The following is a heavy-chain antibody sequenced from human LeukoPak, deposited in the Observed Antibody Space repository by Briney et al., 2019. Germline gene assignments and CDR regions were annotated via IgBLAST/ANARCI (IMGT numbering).Heavy chain of an antibody. V-gene: IGHV3-9*01. CDR2: ISWNSGSI. CDR1: GFTFDDYA. D-gene: IGHD6-19*01. Sequence: PGGSLRLSCAASGFTFDDYAMHWVRQAPGKGLEWVSGISWNSGSIGYADSVKGRFTISRDNAKNSLYLQMNSLRAEDTALYYCAKDTNFLSLSGPPDYWGQGTLVTVSS. CDR3: AKDTNFLSLSGPPDY. J-gene: IGHJ4*02.